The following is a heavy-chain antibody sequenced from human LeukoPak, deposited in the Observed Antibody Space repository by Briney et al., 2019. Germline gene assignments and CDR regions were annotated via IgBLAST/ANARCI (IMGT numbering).Heavy chain of an antibody. CDR3: ATRTTRPTSRCSSTSCYYYYYYMDV. Sequence: SVKVSCKASGGTFSSYAISWVRQAPGQGLEWMGGIIPIFGTANYAQKFQGRVTITTDESTSTAYMGLSSLRSEDTAVYYCATRTTRPTSRCSSTSCYYYYYYMDVWGKGTTVTVSS. V-gene: IGHV1-69*05. D-gene: IGHD2-2*01. J-gene: IGHJ6*03. CDR2: IIPIFGTA. CDR1: GGTFSSYA.